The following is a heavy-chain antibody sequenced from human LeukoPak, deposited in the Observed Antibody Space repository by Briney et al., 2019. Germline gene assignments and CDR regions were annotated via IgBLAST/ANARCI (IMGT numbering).Heavy chain of an antibody. V-gene: IGHV1-69*05. CDR1: GGTFSSYA. Sequence: SVMVSCKASGGTFSSYAISWVRQAPGQGLEWMGRIIPIFGTANYAQKFQGRVTITTDESTSTAYMELSSLRSEDTAVYYCARSLTTVTTAWFDPWGQGTLVTVSS. J-gene: IGHJ5*02. CDR3: ARSLTTVTTAWFDP. D-gene: IGHD4-17*01. CDR2: IIPIFGTA.